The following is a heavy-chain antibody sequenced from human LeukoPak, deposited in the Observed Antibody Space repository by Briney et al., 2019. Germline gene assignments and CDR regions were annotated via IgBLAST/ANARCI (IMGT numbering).Heavy chain of an antibody. CDR1: GGSISSSSYY. V-gene: IGHV4-39*02. J-gene: IGHJ4*02. CDR2: IYYSGST. Sequence: PSETLSLTCTVSGGSISSSSYYWGWIRQPPGKGLEWIGSIYYSGSTYYNPSLKSRVTISVDTSKNQFSLKLSSVTAADTAVYYCATDRGWRTSGYYLYYFEYWGQGTLVTYSS. CDR3: ATDRGWRTSGYYLYYFEY. D-gene: IGHD3-3*01.